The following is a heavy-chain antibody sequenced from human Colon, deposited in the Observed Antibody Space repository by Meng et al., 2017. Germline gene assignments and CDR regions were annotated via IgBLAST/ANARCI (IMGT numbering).Heavy chain of an antibody. CDR2: INTDSGNT. CDR1: GYTFTMFA. Sequence: QVQLVQSGAEVKRPGASVKVSCKASGYTFTMFALHWVRQAPGQRLEWMAWINTDSGNTKFSQKFQGRLTISRDTSASTAYMELSNLRSEDTAVYYCATPLMGATDSWGQGTLVTVSS. D-gene: IGHD1-26*01. V-gene: IGHV1-3*04. CDR3: ATPLMGATDS. J-gene: IGHJ4*02.